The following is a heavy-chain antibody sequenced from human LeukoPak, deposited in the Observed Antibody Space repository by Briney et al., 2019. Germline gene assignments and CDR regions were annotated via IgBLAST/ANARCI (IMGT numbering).Heavy chain of an antibody. V-gene: IGHV1-69*04. CDR1: GGTFSSYA. CDR3: ARGGPIVVVVAATRDWFDP. Sequence: SVKVSCKASGGTFSSYAISWVRQAPGQGLEWMGRIIPILGIANYAQKFQGRVTITADKSTSTAYMELSSLRSEDTAVYYCARGGPIVVVVAATRDWFDPWGQGTLATVSS. CDR2: IIPILGIA. J-gene: IGHJ5*02. D-gene: IGHD2-15*01.